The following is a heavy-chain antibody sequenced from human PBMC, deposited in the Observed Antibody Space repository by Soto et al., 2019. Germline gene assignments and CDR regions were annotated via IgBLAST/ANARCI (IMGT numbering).Heavy chain of an antibody. V-gene: IGHV3-74*01. CDR1: GFTLSDYY. J-gene: IGHJ4*02. CDR3: ARVPDCSSSGCYSYFDI. D-gene: IGHD2-2*01. CDR2: ISNDGSNT. Sequence: EVQLVESGGGLVQPGGSLRLSCAASGFTLSDYYMHWARQAPGKGLVWFSRISNDGSNTDYADSVKGRFTISRDNAKNTMHLQMNSLRAEDTAVYYCARVPDCSSSGCYSYFDIWGQGTLVTVSS.